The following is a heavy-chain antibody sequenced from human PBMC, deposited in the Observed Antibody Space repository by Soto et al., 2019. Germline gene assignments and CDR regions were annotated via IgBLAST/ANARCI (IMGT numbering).Heavy chain of an antibody. CDR2: IYYSGST. CDR1: GGSISSGDYY. J-gene: IGHJ4*02. D-gene: IGHD4-17*01. V-gene: IGHV4-30-4*01. Sequence: QVQLQESGPGLVKPSQTLSLTCTVSGGSISSGDYYWSWIRQPPGKGLEWIGYIYYSGSTYYNPSLXXRXXXSVDTSXNXXXXKXSSXTAAXTAVYYCARMTVTNDYWGQGTLVTVSS. CDR3: ARMTVTNDY.